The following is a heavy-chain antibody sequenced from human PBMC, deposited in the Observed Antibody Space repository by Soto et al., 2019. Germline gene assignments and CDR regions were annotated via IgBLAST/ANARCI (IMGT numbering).Heavy chain of an antibody. Sequence: SETLSLTCTVSGGSIRNYYWSWIRQPPGKGLECIGYISYRGSSNYNPSLESRVTISVDTSKNQLSLKLSSVTAADTAVYYCASLRDSGGYSFYFDNWGQGTLVTVSS. J-gene: IGHJ4*02. CDR1: GGSIRNYY. CDR3: ASLRDSGGYSFYFDN. V-gene: IGHV4-59*01. D-gene: IGHD5-18*01. CDR2: ISYRGSS.